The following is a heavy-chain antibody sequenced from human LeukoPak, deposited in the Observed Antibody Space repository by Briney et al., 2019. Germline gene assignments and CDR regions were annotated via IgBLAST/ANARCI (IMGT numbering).Heavy chain of an antibody. CDR3: ARESWVAAAGTPSKLFDY. D-gene: IGHD6-13*01. V-gene: IGHV6-1*01. J-gene: IGHJ4*02. Sequence: SQTLSLTCAISGDSVSSNSAAWNWIRQSPSRGLEWLGRTYYRSKWYNDYAVSVKSRITINPDTSKNQFSLQLNSVTPEDTAVYYCARESWVAAAGTPSKLFDYWGQGTLVTVSS. CDR2: TYYRSKWYN. CDR1: GDSVSSNSAA.